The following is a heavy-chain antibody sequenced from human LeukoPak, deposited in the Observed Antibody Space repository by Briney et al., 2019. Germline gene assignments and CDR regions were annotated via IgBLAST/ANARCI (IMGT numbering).Heavy chain of an antibody. D-gene: IGHD2-2*01. CDR3: ARVGEYCSSTSCYYYYYYMDV. Sequence: ASVKVSCKASGYTFTSYGISWVRQAPGQGLEWMGWISAYNGNTNYAQKLQGRVTMTTDTSTSTAYMELRSLRSDDTAVYYCARVGEYCSSTSCYYYYYYMDVWGKGTTVTISS. CDR1: GYTFTSYG. V-gene: IGHV1-18*01. J-gene: IGHJ6*03. CDR2: ISAYNGNT.